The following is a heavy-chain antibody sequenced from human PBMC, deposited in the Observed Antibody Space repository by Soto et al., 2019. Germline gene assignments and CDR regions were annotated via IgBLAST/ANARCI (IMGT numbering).Heavy chain of an antibody. CDR1: GGSFSGYY. D-gene: IGHD2-21*01. CDR3: ARCVCWHSAWASHYYGMDV. Sequence: SETLSLTCAVYGGSFSGYYWSWIRQPPGKGLERIGEINHSGSTNYNPSLKSRVTISVDTSKNQFSLKLSSVTAADTAVYYCARCVCWHSAWASHYYGMDVWGQGTTVTVSS. V-gene: IGHV4-34*01. J-gene: IGHJ6*02. CDR2: INHSGST.